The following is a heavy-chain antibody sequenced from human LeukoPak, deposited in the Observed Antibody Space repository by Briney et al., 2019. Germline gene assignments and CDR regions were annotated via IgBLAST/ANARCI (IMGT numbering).Heavy chain of an antibody. CDR2: IWYDGSNK. D-gene: IGHD4-23*01. V-gene: IGHV3-33*01. J-gene: IGHJ4*02. CDR1: GFTFSSYG. Sequence: PGKSLRLSCAASGFTFSSYGMHWVRQAPGKGPEWVAFIWYDGSNKYYAESVRGRFTISRDNSKNTVFLQMTSLKAEDTAIYYCAREHGGKSGPSDFWGQGTLVTVSS. CDR3: AREHGGKSGPSDF.